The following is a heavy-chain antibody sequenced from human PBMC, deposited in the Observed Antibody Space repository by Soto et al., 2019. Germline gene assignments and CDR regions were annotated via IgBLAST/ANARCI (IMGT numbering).Heavy chain of an antibody. V-gene: IGHV1-69*01. CDR3: ARGHGGSYPVGI. D-gene: IGHD1-26*01. Sequence: SVPGSCYASHGTFPSSAIGWGRQAPGQWLEWMGGIIPIFGTANYAQKFQGRVTITADESTSTAYMELSSLRSEDTAVYYCARGHGGSYPVGIRGQGTMVTVS. CDR2: IIPIFGTA. CDR1: HGTFPSSA. J-gene: IGHJ3*01.